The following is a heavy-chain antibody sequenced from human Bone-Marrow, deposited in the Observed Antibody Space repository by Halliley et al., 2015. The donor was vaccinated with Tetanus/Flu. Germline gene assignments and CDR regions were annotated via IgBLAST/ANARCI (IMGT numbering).Heavy chain of an antibody. Sequence: LRLSCTVSGGSISSYYWSWVRQPPGKGLEWIGYIYYSGSTNYNPSLKSRVTISVDISKNQFSLKLTSVTAADTAVYYCARDYYNPSGYYGYWYSDLWGRGTLVTVSS. V-gene: IGHV4-59*01. CDR1: GGSISSYY. CDR3: ARDYYNPSGYYGYWYSDL. J-gene: IGHJ2*01. CDR2: IYYSGST. D-gene: IGHD3-22*01.